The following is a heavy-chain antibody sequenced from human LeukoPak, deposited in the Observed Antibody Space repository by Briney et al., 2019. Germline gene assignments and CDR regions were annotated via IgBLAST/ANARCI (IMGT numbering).Heavy chain of an antibody. Sequence: GGSLRLSCAASGFTFSSYSMNWVRQAPGKGLEWVSSISSSSSYIYYADSVKGRFTISRDNAKNSLYLQMNSLRAEDTAVYYCARRPSGYDAPHFDYWGQGTLVTVSS. CDR1: GFTFSSYS. CDR2: ISSSSSYI. D-gene: IGHD5-12*01. J-gene: IGHJ4*02. V-gene: IGHV3-21*04. CDR3: ARRPSGYDAPHFDY.